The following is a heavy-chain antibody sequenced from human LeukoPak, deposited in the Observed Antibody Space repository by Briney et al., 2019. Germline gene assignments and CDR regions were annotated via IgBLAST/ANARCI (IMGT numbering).Heavy chain of an antibody. V-gene: IGHV4-59*01. CDR2: IYYSGST. CDR3: ARDGGYGRISY. CDR1: GASISTYY. D-gene: IGHD2-15*01. J-gene: IGHJ4*02. Sequence: SETLSLTYTVSGASISTYYWSWIRQPPGKGLEWVGYIYYSGSTDYNPSPKSRVTISVDTSKNQFSLKLSSVTAADTAVYYCARDGGYGRISYWGQGTLVTVSS.